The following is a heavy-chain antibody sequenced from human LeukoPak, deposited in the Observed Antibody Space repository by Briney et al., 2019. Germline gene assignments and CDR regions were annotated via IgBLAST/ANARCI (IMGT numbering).Heavy chain of an antibody. CDR3: VRDRGTYRPIDY. CDR1: GFTFGSYW. Sequence: PGGSLRLSCAASGFTFGSYWMHWVRQAPGKGLEWVSSISSSSSYIYYADSVKGRFTISRDNAKNSLYLQMNSLRAEDTAIYYCVRDRGTYRPIDYWGQGTLVTVSS. D-gene: IGHD1-26*01. CDR2: ISSSSSYI. J-gene: IGHJ4*02. V-gene: IGHV3-21*04.